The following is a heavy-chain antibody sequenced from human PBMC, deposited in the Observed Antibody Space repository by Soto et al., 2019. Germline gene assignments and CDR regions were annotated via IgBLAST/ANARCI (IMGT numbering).Heavy chain of an antibody. CDR2: INPDGSST. CDR1: GFTFSPYW. CDR3: GRGGSNSPNGMDV. J-gene: IGHJ6*02. V-gene: IGHV3-74*01. D-gene: IGHD4-4*01. Sequence: PGGSLRLSCAASGFTFSPYWMHWVRQAPGKGLVWVSRINPDGSSTNYADSVKGRFTISRDNAKNTLYLQMNSLGAEDTAVYYCGRGGSNSPNGMDVWGQGTTVTVSS.